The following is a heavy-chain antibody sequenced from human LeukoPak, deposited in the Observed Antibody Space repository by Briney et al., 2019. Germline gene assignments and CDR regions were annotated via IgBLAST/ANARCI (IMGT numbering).Heavy chain of an antibody. D-gene: IGHD3-3*01. CDR3: ARGALPPLEGVAGGFTFDY. J-gene: IGHJ4*02. CDR2: IYYSGST. CDR1: GGSIRSSSYY. Sequence: SETLSLTCTVSGGSIRSSSYYWSWIRQPPGKGLEWIGYIYYSGSTNYNPSLKSRVTISVDTSKNQFSLKLSSVTAADTAVYYCARGALPPLEGVAGGFTFDYWGQGTLVTVSS. V-gene: IGHV4-61*05.